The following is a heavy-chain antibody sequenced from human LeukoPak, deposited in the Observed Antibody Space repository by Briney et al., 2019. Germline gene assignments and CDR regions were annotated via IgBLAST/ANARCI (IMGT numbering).Heavy chain of an antibody. J-gene: IGHJ6*02. D-gene: IGHD3-10*01. CDR2: ISGDGSLT. CDR1: EFTFSTHW. V-gene: IGHV3-74*01. Sequence: GGSLRLSCAASEFTFSTHWMYWVRQAPGKEFVWVSRISGDGSLTSYADSVRGRFTISRDNAKETLYLQMTSLRVEDTAVYSCASLLTPYHGSGGGGMDVWGQGTTVTVSS. CDR3: ASLLTPYHGSGGGGMDV.